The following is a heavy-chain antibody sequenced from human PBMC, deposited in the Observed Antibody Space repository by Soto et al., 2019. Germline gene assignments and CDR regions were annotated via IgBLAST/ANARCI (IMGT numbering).Heavy chain of an antibody. Sequence: SGAHSPTSTVADGSIVGYDRSWIRQPPGKGLEWIGYIYYSGSTNYNPSLKSRVTISVDRSKNQFSLKLSSVTAADTAVYYCARRYGGNFDYWGQGTLVTVSS. CDR2: IYYSGST. V-gene: IGHV4-59*01. CDR3: ARRYGGNFDY. CDR1: DGSIVGYD. D-gene: IGHD1-26*01. J-gene: IGHJ4*02.